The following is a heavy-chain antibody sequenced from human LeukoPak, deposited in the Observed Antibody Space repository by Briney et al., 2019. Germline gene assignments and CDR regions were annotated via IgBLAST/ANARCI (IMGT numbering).Heavy chain of an antibody. CDR1: GGSFSGYY. CDR3: ARAQPGYSYGQHNDY. D-gene: IGHD5-18*01. Sequence: PSETLSFTCAVYGGSFSGYYWSWIRQPPGKGLEWIGEINHSGSTNYNPSLKSRVTMSVDTSKNQFSLKLSSVTAADTAVYYCARAQPGYSYGQHNDYWGQGTLVTVSS. J-gene: IGHJ4*02. CDR2: INHSGST. V-gene: IGHV4-34*01.